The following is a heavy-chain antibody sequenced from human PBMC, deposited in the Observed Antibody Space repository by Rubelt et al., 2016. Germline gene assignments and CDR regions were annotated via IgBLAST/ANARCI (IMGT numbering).Heavy chain of an antibody. CDR1: GGSISGSSYY. J-gene: IGHJ4*02. D-gene: IGHD3-3*01. V-gene: IGHV4-39*01. Sequence: QLQLQESGPGLVKPSETLSLTCTVSGGSISGSSYYWGWIRQPTGKGLEWIGTIYYTGSTYYNPSLNSRVTIAVDTSKNQFSLKLGSVTAPDTAVYYCASGESLVNFDYWGQGTLVTVSS. CDR3: ASGESLVNFDY. CDR2: IYYTGST.